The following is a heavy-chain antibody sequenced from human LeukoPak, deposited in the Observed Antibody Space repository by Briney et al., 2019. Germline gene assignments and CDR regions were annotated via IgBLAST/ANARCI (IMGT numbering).Heavy chain of an antibody. CDR3: ARWCCSSTSCYFDY. D-gene: IGHD2-2*01. J-gene: IGHJ4*02. CDR2: MNPNSGNT. CDR1: GYTFTGYY. Sequence: ASVKVSCKASGYTFTGYYMHWVRQATGQGLEWMGWMNPNSGNTGYAQKFQGRVTITRNTSISTAYMELSSLRSEDTAVYYCARWCCSSTSCYFDYWGQGTLVTVSS. V-gene: IGHV1-8*03.